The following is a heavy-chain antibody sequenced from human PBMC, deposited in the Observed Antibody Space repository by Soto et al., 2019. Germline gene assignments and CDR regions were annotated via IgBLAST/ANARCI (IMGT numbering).Heavy chain of an antibody. CDR2: ISAYNGNT. D-gene: IGHD6-19*01. Sequence: ASVKVSCKASGYTFTSYGISWVRQAPGQGLEWMGWISAYNGNTNYAQKLQGRVTMATDTSTSTAYMELRSLRSDDTAVYYCAREEYSSGWYLTYYYYGMDVWGQGTTVTVSS. V-gene: IGHV1-18*01. CDR1: GYTFTSYG. CDR3: AREEYSSGWYLTYYYYGMDV. J-gene: IGHJ6*02.